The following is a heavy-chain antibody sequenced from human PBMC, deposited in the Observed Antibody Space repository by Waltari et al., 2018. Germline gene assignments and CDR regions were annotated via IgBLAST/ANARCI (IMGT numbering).Heavy chain of an antibody. J-gene: IGHJ4*02. Sequence: QVQLQGSGPRLVKPSETLFLTCAMSGDSVNSDSWWTWVRQRPGETLEGIAETFHTGSSHYNPARQSRVTILLDKSKNQFSLEMKYVTAADTAVYYCARGGEYVWKVWGQGALVIVSS. D-gene: IGHD3-16*01. CDR2: TFHTGSS. CDR1: GDSVNSDSW. CDR3: ARGGEYVWKV. V-gene: IGHV4-4*02.